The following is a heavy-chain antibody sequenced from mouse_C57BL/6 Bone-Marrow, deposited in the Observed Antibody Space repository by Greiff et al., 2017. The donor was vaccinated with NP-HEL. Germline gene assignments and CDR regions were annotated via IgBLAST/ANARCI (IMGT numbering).Heavy chain of an antibody. J-gene: IGHJ4*01. CDR1: GYTFTDYE. Sequence: VQLQQSGAELVRPGASVTLSCKASGYTFTDYEMHWVKQTPVHGLEWIGAIDPETGGTAYNQKFKGKAILTADKSSSTAYMELRSLTSEDAAVYYYTREGFYGNYFYAMDYWGQGTSVTVSS. CDR3: TREGFYGNYFYAMDY. D-gene: IGHD2-1*01. V-gene: IGHV1-15*01. CDR2: IDPETGGT.